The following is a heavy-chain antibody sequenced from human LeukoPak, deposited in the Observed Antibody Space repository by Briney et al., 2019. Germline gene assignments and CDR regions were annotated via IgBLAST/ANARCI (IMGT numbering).Heavy chain of an antibody. V-gene: IGHV3-11*04. CDR2: ISSGSRTT. CDR1: GFTFIDYY. Sequence: PGGSVRLSCAASGFTFIDYYMGWIRQAPGKGLEWISYISSGSRTTYYADSVKGRLTISRDNANNLLYLQMSSLTAEDTAVYYCARAVTTVTLFDLWGQGTLVTTSS. CDR3: ARAVTTVTLFDL. J-gene: IGHJ4*02. D-gene: IGHD4-17*01.